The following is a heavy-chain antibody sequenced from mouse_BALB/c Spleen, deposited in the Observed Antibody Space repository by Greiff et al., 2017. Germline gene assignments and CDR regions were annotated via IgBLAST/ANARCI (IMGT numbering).Heavy chain of an antibody. CDR2: IYPGNSDT. V-gene: IGHV1-5*01. J-gene: IGHJ4*01. CDR1: GYSFTRYW. Sequence: EVKLQESGTVLARPGASVKMSCKASGYSFTRYWMHWVKQRPGQGLEWIGAIYPGNSDTSYNQKFKGKAKLTAVTSASTAYMELSSLTNEDSAVYYCTRGGNYGYRAMDYWGQGTSVTVSS. D-gene: IGHD2-1*01. CDR3: TRGGNYGYRAMDY.